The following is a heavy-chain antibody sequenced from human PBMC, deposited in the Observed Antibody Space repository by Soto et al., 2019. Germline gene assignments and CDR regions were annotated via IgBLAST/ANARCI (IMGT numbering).Heavy chain of an antibody. Sequence: GGSLRLSCAASGFTFISYSMKWVRQAPGKGLEWVSSISSSSSYIYYADSVKGRFTISRDNAKNSLYLQMNSLRAEDTAVYYCARDQPAAILYYYYYGMDVWGQGTTVTVSS. D-gene: IGHD2-2*02. CDR2: ISSSSSYI. V-gene: IGHV3-21*01. CDR1: GFTFISYS. J-gene: IGHJ6*02. CDR3: ARDQPAAILYYYYYGMDV.